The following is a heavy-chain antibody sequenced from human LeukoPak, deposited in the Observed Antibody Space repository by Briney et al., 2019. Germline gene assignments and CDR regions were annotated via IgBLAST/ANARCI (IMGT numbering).Heavy chain of an antibody. CDR1: GASISSYY. V-gene: IGHV4-59*01. CDR3: ATDSPHFNNIGWYHNYYLDD. CDR2: IYYSGST. Sequence: SETLSLTCTVSGASISSYYWGWVRQPPGKGRVWSGYIYYSGSTNYNPALKSRVTISVDTSKNHFSLKLSSVTAADTDVEYCATDSPHFNNIGWYHNYYLDDWGQGTMVNVSS. J-gene: IGHJ6*03. D-gene: IGHD2/OR15-2a*01.